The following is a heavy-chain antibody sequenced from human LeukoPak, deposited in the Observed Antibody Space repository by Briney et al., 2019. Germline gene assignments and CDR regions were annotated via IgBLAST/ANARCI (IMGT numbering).Heavy chain of an antibody. D-gene: IGHD3-10*01. CDR1: GYTFTSYT. Sequence: ASVKVSCKASGYTFTSYTMNWVRQASGQGLEWMGWINTNTGNPTYVQSFTGRFVFSLDTSVSTAYLQISSLKAEDTAVYYCARAGRPIHYYYMDVWGKGTTVTVSS. CDR3: ARAGRPIHYYYMDV. CDR2: INTNTGNP. V-gene: IGHV7-4-1*02. J-gene: IGHJ6*03.